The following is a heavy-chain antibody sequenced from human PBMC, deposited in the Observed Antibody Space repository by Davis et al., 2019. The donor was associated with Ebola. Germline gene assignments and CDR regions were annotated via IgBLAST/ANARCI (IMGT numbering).Heavy chain of an antibody. J-gene: IGHJ4*02. Sequence: GGSLRLSCATSGFTVSSNYMSWVRQAPGKGLEWVSLIYSGGSTYHADSVKGRFTLSRDNSKNTVHLQMNSLRAEDTAVYYCARDGEYCTNGVCSTYFDNWGQGTLVTVSS. V-gene: IGHV3-66*01. CDR2: IYSGGST. CDR3: ARDGEYCTNGVCSTYFDN. CDR1: GFTVSSNY. D-gene: IGHD2-8*01.